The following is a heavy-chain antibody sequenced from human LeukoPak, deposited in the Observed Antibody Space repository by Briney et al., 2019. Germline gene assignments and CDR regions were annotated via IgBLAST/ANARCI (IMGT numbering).Heavy chain of an antibody. J-gene: IGHJ5*02. Sequence: SETLSLTCTVSGYSISSGYYWGWIRQPPGKGLEWIRSIYHSGSTYYNPSLKSRVTISVDTSKNQFSLKLSSVTAADTDVYYCARYTGYDYVWGSYRYMNWFDPWGQGTRVTVSS. V-gene: IGHV4-38-2*02. CDR2: IYHSGST. CDR3: ARYTGYDYVWGSYRYMNWFDP. CDR1: GYSISSGYY. D-gene: IGHD3-16*02.